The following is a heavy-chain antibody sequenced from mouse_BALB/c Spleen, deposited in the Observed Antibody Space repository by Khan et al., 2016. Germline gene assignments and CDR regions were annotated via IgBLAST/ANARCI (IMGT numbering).Heavy chain of an antibody. J-gene: IGHJ4*01. CDR2: ILPGSGYS. Sequence: QIQLQQSGAELMKPGASVKISCKATGYTFSNYWIEWVKQRPGHGLEWIGDILPGSGYSNSNENFKGKATFTADASSNTAYMQLISLTSEDSAVYFCARAWYSMDYWGQGNSVTVSS. CDR3: ARAWYSMDY. V-gene: IGHV1-9*01. CDR1: GYTFSNYW.